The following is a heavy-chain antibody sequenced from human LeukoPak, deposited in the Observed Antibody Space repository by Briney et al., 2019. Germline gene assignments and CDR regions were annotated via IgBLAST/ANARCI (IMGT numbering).Heavy chain of an antibody. V-gene: IGHV1-18*01. J-gene: IGHJ4*02. Sequence: GASVKVSCKASGYTFTSYDINWVRQATGQGLEWMGWISAYNGNTNYAQKLQGRVTMTTDTSTSTAYMELRSLRSDDTAVYYCARDQSPGILTGYSGSPLYYWGQGTLVTVSS. CDR1: GYTFTSYD. CDR3: ARDQSPGILTGYSGSPLYY. D-gene: IGHD3-9*01. CDR2: ISAYNGNT.